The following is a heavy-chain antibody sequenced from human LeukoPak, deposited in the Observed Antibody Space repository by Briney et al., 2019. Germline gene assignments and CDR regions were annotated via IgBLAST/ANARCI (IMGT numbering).Heavy chain of an antibody. D-gene: IGHD3-3*01. Sequence: SETLSLTCAVYGESSSGYYWSWIRQSPEKGVEWIAEVNHSGGTNYNPSLRSRHTVFLDTSKNQFSLKLRSVTAADTAVYYCARGGGNLLPFFGPKYYYYMDVWGKGTTVTVSS. J-gene: IGHJ6*03. CDR3: ARGGGNLLPFFGPKYYYYMDV. V-gene: IGHV4-34*01. CDR1: GESSSGYY. CDR2: VNHSGGT.